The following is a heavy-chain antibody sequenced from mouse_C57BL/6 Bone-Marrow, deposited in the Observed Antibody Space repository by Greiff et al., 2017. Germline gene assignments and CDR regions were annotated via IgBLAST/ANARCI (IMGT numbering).Heavy chain of an antibody. V-gene: IGHV1-15*01. Sequence: VQLQQSGAELVRPGASVTLSCKASGYTFTDYEMHWVKQTPVHGLEWIGAIDPETGGTAYNQKFKGKAILTADKSSSTAYMELRSLTSEDSAVYYCAILRLVAYWGQGTLVTVSA. D-gene: IGHD1-1*01. CDR3: AILRLVAY. CDR2: IDPETGGT. CDR1: GYTFTDYE. J-gene: IGHJ3*01.